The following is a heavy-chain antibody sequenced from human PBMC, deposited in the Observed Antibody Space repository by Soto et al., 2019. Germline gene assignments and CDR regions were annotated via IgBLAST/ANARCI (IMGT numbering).Heavy chain of an antibody. V-gene: IGHV5-51*01. CDR1: GYSFTSYW. Sequence: GESLKISCKGSGYSFTSYWIGWVRQLPGKGLEWMGIIYPGDSDTRYSPSFHGQVTISADKSISTAYLQWSSLKASDTAMYYCARHKSLERATMKRRYYYYGMDVWGQGTTVTVSS. D-gene: IGHD5-12*01. J-gene: IGHJ6*02. CDR3: ARHKSLERATMKRRYYYYGMDV. CDR2: IYPGDSDT.